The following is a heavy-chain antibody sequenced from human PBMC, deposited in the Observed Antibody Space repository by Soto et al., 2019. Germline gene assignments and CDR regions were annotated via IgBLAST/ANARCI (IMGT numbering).Heavy chain of an antibody. J-gene: IGHJ6*02. CDR1: GFTFSSYG. Sequence: GGSLRLSCAASGFTFSSYGMHWVRQAPGKGLEWVAVISYDGSNKYYADSVKGRLTISRDNSKNTLYLQMNSLRAEDAAVYYCSKDLGGYDSSGYSYYYGMDDWGQGTTVTVSS. V-gene: IGHV3-30*18. CDR2: ISYDGSNK. CDR3: SKDLGGYDSSGYSYYYGMDD. D-gene: IGHD3-22*01.